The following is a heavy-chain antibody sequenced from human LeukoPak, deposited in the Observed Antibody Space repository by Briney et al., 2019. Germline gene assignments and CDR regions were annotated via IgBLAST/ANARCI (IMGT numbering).Heavy chain of an antibody. Sequence: ASVKVSCKASGYTFTSYGISWVLQAPGQGLEWMGWISAYNGNTNYAQKLQGRVTMTTDTSTSTAYMELRSLRSDDTAVYYCARVRDQYSSSWYWFFQHWGQGTLVTVSS. CDR1: GYTFTSYG. CDR3: ARVRDQYSSSWYWFFQH. V-gene: IGHV1-18*01. D-gene: IGHD6-13*01. CDR2: ISAYNGNT. J-gene: IGHJ1*01.